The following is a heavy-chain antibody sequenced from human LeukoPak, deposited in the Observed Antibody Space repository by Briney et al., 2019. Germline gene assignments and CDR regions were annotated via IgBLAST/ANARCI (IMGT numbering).Heavy chain of an antibody. CDR1: GGSISSGGYY. V-gene: IGHV4-31*03. J-gene: IGHJ4*02. Sequence: PSETLSLTCTVSGGSISSGGYYWSWIRQHPGKGLEWIGYIYYSGSTYYNPSLKSRVTISVDTSKNQFSLKLSSVTAADTAVYYCARITMVRGVTTFDYWGQGTLVTVSS. CDR3: ARITMVRGVTTFDY. D-gene: IGHD3-10*01. CDR2: IYYSGST.